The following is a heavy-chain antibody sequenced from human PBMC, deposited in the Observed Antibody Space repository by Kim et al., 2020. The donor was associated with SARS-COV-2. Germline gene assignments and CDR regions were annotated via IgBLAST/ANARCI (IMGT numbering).Heavy chain of an antibody. J-gene: IGHJ3*02. Sequence: SETLSLTCTVSGGSISSYYWSWIRQPPGKGLEWIGYIYYSGSTNYNPALKSRVTISVDTSKNQFTLKLSSVTAADTAVYYCAGGYSSGWYFVGFDIWGQGTMVTVS. CDR2: IYYSGST. V-gene: IGHV4-59*01. CDR1: GGSISSYY. CDR3: AGGYSSGWYFVGFDI. D-gene: IGHD6-19*01.